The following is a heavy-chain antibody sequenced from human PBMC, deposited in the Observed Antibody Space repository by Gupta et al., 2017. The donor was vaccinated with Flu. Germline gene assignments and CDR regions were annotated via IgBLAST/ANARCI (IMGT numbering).Heavy chain of an antibody. V-gene: IGHV3-48*03. Sequence: EVLLVESGGGLVQPGGSLRLSCTASGFDFNSYEMSWVRQAPGRGLEWVAFISCSAVTYYTDPVRGRFTISRDNANNLLYLQMSSLRGEDTAVYYCARGHWDNWGQGTLVTVSS. CDR3: ARGHWDN. CDR1: GFDFNSYE. J-gene: IGHJ4*02. CDR2: ISCSAVT.